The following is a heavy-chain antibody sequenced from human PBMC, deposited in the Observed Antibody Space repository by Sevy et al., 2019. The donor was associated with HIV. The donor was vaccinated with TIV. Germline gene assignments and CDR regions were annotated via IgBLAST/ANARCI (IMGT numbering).Heavy chain of an antibody. D-gene: IGHD3-16*01. CDR2: INWNSGRI. J-gene: IGHJ3*02. V-gene: IGHV3-9*01. CDR1: GFTFDDYA. CDR3: AKEGRTPQVRVGGEFDI. Sequence: GGSLRLSCAASGFTFDDYAMHWVRQAPGKGLEWVSGINWNSGRIGYADSVKGRFTISRDNAKNSINLQMNSLRVEDTALYYCAKEGRTPQVRVGGEFDIWGQGTVVTVSS.